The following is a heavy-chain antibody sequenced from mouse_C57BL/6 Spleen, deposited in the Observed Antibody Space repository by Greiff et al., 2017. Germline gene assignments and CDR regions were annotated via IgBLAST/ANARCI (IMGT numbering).Heavy chain of an antibody. D-gene: IGHD2-2*01. J-gene: IGHJ1*03. CDR1: GYSFTDYN. CDR2: INPNYGTT. CDR3: ARGVWLRRSYWYFDV. V-gene: IGHV1-39*01. Sequence: EVKLMESGPELVKPGASVKISCKASGYSFTDYNMNWVKQSNGKSLEWIGVINPNYGTTSYNQKFKGKATLTVDQSSSTAYMQLNSLTSEDSAVYYCARGVWLRRSYWYFDVWGTGTTVTVSS.